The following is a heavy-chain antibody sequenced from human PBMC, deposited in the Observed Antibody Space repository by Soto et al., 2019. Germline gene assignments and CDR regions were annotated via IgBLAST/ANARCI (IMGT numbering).Heavy chain of an antibody. CDR3: ARRSRWYYYGTASYYNLWLDP. CDR1: GDSISNTAYS. D-gene: IGHD3-10*01. J-gene: IGHJ5*02. CDR2: IYHSGST. V-gene: IGHV4-39*01. Sequence: SDTLSLTCTVSGDSISNTAYSWGWIRQPPGKELEWIGDIYHSGSTYYNPSLESRVTISVDTSKNQLYLKLRSVTAADTAVYYCARRSRWYYYGTASYYNLWLDPWGQG.